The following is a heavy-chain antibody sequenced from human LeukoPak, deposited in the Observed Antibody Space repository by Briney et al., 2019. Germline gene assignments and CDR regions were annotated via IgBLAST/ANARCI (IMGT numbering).Heavy chain of an antibody. Sequence: GGSLRLSCATSGFIFDSYWMTWVRQGPGKGLEWVANINRDGTGKYYVDSVKGRFTISRDNAKNSLTLQMSSLRAEDTAVYYCARDFSLTRLERPFDCWGQGTLVTVSS. V-gene: IGHV3-7*01. CDR3: ARDFSLTRLERPFDC. D-gene: IGHD1-1*01. CDR1: GFIFDSYW. CDR2: INRDGTGK. J-gene: IGHJ4*02.